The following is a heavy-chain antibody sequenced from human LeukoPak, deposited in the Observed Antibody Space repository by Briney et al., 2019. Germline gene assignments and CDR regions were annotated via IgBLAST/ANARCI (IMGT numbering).Heavy chain of an antibody. V-gene: IGHV3-30*02. J-gene: IGHJ4*02. D-gene: IGHD6-19*01. CDR3: AREGGVVVAGTFDY. CDR1: GIRFSGSG. Sequence: GGSLRLSCAASGIRFSGSGMHWVRQAPGKGLEWVSFIQNHGGDKNYADSVKGRFTVSRDNSQNTVYLQMNTLRPEGTAVYYCAREGGVVVAGTFDYWGQGTLVTVSS. CDR2: IQNHGGDK.